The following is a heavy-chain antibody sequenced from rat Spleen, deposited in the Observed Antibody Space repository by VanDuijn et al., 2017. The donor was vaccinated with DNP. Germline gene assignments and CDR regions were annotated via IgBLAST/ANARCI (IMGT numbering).Heavy chain of an antibody. CDR3: ARPIDNSGFDY. CDR1: GFTFSSFP. D-gene: IGHD4-3*01. V-gene: IGHV5-46*01. CDR2: ISASGGST. J-gene: IGHJ2*01. Sequence: EVQLVESGGGLVQPGGSMKLSCAASGFTFSSFPMAWVRQAATKGLEWVATISASGGSTYYRDSVKGRFTISRVNTQSTLHLQMNSLRSEDTATYYCARPIDNSGFDYWGQGVMVTVSS.